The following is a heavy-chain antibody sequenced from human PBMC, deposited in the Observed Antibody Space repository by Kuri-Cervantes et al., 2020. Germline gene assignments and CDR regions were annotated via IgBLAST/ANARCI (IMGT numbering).Heavy chain of an antibody. V-gene: IGHV1-2*04. CDR1: GYTFTGYY. J-gene: IGHJ4*02. D-gene: IGHD5-18*01. Sequence: VSVKVSCKASGYTFTGYYMHWVRQAPGQGLEWMGWINPNSGGTNYAQKFQGWVTMTRDTSISTAYMELSSLRSEDTAVYYCARGPLGYSYVDYWGQGTLVTVSS. CDR2: INPNSGGT. CDR3: ARGPLGYSYVDY.